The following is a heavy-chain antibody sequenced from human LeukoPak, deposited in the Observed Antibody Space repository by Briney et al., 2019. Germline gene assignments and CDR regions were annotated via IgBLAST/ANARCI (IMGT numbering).Heavy chain of an antibody. CDR1: GGSISSYY. J-gene: IGHJ5*02. Sequence: PSETLSLTCTVSGGSISSYYWSWIRQPPGKGLEWIGYIYYSGSTNYNPSLKSRVTISVDTSKNPFSLKLSSVTAADTAVYYCAFLGSSAWFDPWGQGTLVTVSS. CDR3: AFLGSSAWFDP. V-gene: IGHV4-59*01. CDR2: IYYSGST. D-gene: IGHD6-19*01.